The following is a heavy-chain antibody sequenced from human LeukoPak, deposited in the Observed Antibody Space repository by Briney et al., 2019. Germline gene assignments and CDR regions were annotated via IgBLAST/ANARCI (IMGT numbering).Heavy chain of an antibody. Sequence: AGGSLRLSCAASGFTFSSYSMNWVRQAPGKGLEWVSYISSSSSTIYYADSVKGRFTISRDNAKNSLYLQMNSLRAEDMALYYCAKGTDTAMVTGVFDYWGQGTLVTVSS. CDR3: AKGTDTAMVTGVFDY. CDR1: GFTFSSYS. D-gene: IGHD5-18*01. CDR2: ISSSSSTI. V-gene: IGHV3-48*01. J-gene: IGHJ4*02.